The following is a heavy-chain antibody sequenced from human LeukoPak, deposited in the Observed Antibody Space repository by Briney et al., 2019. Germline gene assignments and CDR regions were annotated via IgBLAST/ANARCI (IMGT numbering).Heavy chain of an antibody. J-gene: IGHJ5*02. CDR1: GFTFSSYW. CDR3: ARRYYYDSSSRFDP. D-gene: IGHD3-22*01. CDR2: IKQDGSEK. Sequence: GGSLRLSCAASGFTFSSYWMSWVRQAPGKGLEWVANIKQDGSEKYYVDSVKGRFTISRDNAKNSLYLQMNSLRAEDTAVYYCARRYYYDSSSRFDPWGQGTLVTVSS. V-gene: IGHV3-7*01.